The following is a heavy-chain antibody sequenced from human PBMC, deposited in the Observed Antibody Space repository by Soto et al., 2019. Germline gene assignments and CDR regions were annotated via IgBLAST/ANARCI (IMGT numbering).Heavy chain of an antibody. Sequence: EVQLIESGGGWVQPGTSLRVSCAASGFTFHEYAMHWVRQAPGKGLEWVSGISSDGDTIAYADSVQGRFTVFRDNAKNSLYLQMKSLRSEDTALYYCTKGGYDFSYYFGMDVWGQGTTVTVSS. CDR3: TKGGYDFSYYFGMDV. CDR1: GFTFHEYA. J-gene: IGHJ6*02. V-gene: IGHV3-9*01. D-gene: IGHD5-12*01. CDR2: ISSDGDTI.